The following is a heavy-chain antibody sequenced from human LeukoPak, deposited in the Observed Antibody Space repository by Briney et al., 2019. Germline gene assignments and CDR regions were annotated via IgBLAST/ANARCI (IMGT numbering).Heavy chain of an antibody. CDR3: ARPRYHDSSGYFAY. J-gene: IGHJ4*02. V-gene: IGHV1-69*04. CDR1: GDTSNYFG. D-gene: IGHD3-22*01. CDR2: IIPILAIT. Sequence: SVKVSCKASGDTSNYFGFSWVRQAPGQGLEWMGKIIPILAITDYSQNFRGRVTITADRSTGTAYMELSSLRSEDTAVYYCARPRYHDSSGYFAYWGQGTLVTVSS.